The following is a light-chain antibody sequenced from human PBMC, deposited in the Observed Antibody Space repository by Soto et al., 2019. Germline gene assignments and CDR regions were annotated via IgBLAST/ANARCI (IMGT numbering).Light chain of an antibody. Sequence: VLTQSPGTLSLSPGEGATLSCRASQRVASDLAWYLQKPGQPPRLLIYDASIRATGIPDRISGSGSERDFTLTISRLEPEDAAIYYCHQYLNSPRTFAQGTKLEIK. CDR2: DAS. CDR3: HQYLNSPRT. CDR1: QRVASD. V-gene: IGKV3-20*01. J-gene: IGKJ1*01.